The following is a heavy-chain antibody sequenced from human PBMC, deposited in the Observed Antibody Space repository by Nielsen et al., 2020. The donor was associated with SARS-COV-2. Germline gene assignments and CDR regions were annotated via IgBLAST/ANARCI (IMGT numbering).Heavy chain of an antibody. D-gene: IGHD1-1*01. CDR3: AKAGTTALDY. V-gene: IGHV3-23*01. CDR1: GFTFSSYA. Sequence: GESLKISCAASGFTFSSYAMSWVRQAPGKGLEWVSAISGSGGSTYYADSVKGRFTISRDNSKNTLYLQMNSLRAEDTAVYYCAKAGTTALDYWGQGTLVTVSS. J-gene: IGHJ4*02. CDR2: ISGSGGST.